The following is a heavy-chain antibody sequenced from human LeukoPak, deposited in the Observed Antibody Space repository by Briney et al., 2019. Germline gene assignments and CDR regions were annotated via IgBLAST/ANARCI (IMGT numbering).Heavy chain of an antibody. V-gene: IGHV3-30-3*01. CDR3: ARDKNDIVVVSPAISYYFYMDV. CDR2: ISYDGSNK. CDR1: GFTFSSYA. D-gene: IGHD2-2*02. Sequence: GGSLRLSCAASGFTFSSYAMHWVRQAPGKGLEWVAVISYDGSNKYYADSVKGRLTISRDNSKNTLYLQVNSLRAEDTAVYHCARDKNDIVVVSPAISYYFYMDVWGKGTTVTVSS. J-gene: IGHJ6*03.